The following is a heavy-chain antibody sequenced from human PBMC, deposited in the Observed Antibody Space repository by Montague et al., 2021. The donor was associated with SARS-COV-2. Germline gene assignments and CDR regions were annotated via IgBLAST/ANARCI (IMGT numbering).Heavy chain of an antibody. V-gene: IGHV3-23*01. CDR2: ISGSGCNT. CDR3: AKDRHALLWFRKRYDVFDT. J-gene: IGHJ3*02. CDR1: GFTFSKYA. D-gene: IGHD3-10*01. Sequence: SLRLSCAASGFTFSKYAMSWVRQAPGKGLEWVSAISGSGCNTYYADSVKGRFTISRDNSKNTLYLQMNSLRAEDTAVYYCAKDRHALLWFRKRYDVFDTWGLGTMVTVSS.